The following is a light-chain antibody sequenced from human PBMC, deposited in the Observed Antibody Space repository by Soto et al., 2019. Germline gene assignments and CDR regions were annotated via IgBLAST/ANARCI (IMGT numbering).Light chain of an antibody. CDR1: DSDVGAYDS. CDR2: KGT. J-gene: IGLJ1*01. Sequence: QSALAQPASVSGSPGQSITISCTGTDSDVGAYDSVSWYQLHPHKAPQVIIYKGTQRPSGASNRFSGSTSGNAASLTISALQADDEADYFCCSSAPESTYVCGTGTKLTVL. CDR3: CSSAPESTYV. V-gene: IGLV2-23*01.